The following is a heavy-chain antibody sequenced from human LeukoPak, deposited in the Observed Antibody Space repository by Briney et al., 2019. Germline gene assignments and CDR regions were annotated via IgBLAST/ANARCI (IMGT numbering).Heavy chain of an antibody. CDR2: IKQDESER. CDR3: ARAYKDRSLAGKKEFFQH. CDR1: GFSFSTYW. J-gene: IGHJ1*01. D-gene: IGHD6-19*01. V-gene: IGHV3-7*03. Sequence: GGSLRLSCVASGFSFSTYWLSWVRQAPGKGLEWVANIKQDESERQYVDSVKGRFTISRDNANNFLYLQMNSLRAEDTALYYCARAYKDRSLAGKKEFFQHWGQGTLVTVSS.